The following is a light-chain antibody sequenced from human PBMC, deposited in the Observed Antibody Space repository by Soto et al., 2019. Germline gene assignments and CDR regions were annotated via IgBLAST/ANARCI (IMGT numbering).Light chain of an antibody. Sequence: KTQSPATLAVTPGEGTPHPCRASQGISDTLAWYQHKPGQTPTLLIYDTSSRATSGPARCSGSRSGTEFTLTINSLLSEDFAVYYCQQYKNWPPITFGQGTRLEIK. CDR2: DTS. CDR1: QGISDT. J-gene: IGKJ5*01. CDR3: QQYKNWPPIT. V-gene: IGKV3-15*01.